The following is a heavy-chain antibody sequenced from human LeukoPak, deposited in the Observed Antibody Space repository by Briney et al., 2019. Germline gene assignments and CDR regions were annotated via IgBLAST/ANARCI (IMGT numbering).Heavy chain of an antibody. D-gene: IGHD1-1*01. CDR3: ARVAKERVGGVYYFDY. CDR2: ISSSSSTI. CDR1: GFTFSSFS. J-gene: IGHJ4*02. V-gene: IGHV3-48*01. Sequence: PGGSLRLSCAASGFTFSSFSMNWVRQAPGKGLEWVSYISSSSSTIYYADSVKGRFTVSRDNAKNSLNLQMNSLRAGDTAVYYCARVAKERVGGVYYFDYWGQGTLVTVSS.